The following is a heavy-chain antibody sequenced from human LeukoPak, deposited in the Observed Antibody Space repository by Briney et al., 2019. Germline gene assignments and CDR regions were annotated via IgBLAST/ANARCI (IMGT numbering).Heavy chain of an antibody. J-gene: IGHJ5*02. CDR3: ARYPNYYGSGSYA. CDR1: GYTFTSYD. Sequence: ASVKISCKASGYTFTSYDINWVRRATGQGLEWMGWMNPNSGNTGYAQKFQGRVTMTRNTSISTAYMELSSLRSEDTAVYYCARYPNYYGSGSYAWGQGTLVTVSS. CDR2: MNPNSGNT. D-gene: IGHD3-10*01. V-gene: IGHV1-8*01.